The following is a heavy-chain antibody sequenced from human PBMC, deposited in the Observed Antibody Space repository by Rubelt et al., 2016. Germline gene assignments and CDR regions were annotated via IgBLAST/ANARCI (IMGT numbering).Heavy chain of an antibody. Sequence: QLQLQESGPGLVKPSETLSLICTVSGGSISNYYWSWIRKPPGKGLEWIGYIHYSGSTKNNLSLKRQVTISVDTSKNQFSLKLSSLTAADTAVYYCARAPGDELGCGWFDPWGQGTLVTVSS. D-gene: IGHD4/OR15-4a*01. J-gene: IGHJ5*02. CDR1: GGSISNYY. CDR2: IHYSGST. V-gene: IGHV4-59*01. CDR3: ARAPGDELGCGWFDP.